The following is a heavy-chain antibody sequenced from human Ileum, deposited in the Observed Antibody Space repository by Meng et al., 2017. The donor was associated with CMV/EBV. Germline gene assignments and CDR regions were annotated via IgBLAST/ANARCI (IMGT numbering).Heavy chain of an antibody. J-gene: IGHJ4*02. D-gene: IGHD3-10*01. Sequence: SGGYISSSSYYWGWIRQPPGKGLEWIGSIYYSGSTYYNPSLKSRVTISVDTSKNQFSLKLSSVTAADTAIYYCARDKWFGEFLDDSWGQGTLVTVSS. CDR2: IYYSGST. CDR1: GGYISSSSYY. V-gene: IGHV4-39*07. CDR3: ARDKWFGEFLDDS.